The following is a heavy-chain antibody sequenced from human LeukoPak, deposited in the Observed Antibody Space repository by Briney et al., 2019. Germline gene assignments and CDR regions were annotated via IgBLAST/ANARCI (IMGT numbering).Heavy chain of an antibody. D-gene: IGHD3-3*01. CDR3: AKLTIFGVVIMGYFDY. CDR2: ISGSGGST. Sequence: GGSLRLSCAASGFTFSSYAMSWVRQAPGKGLEWVSAISGSGGSTYYADSVKGRFTISRDNSKNALYLQMNSLRAEDTAVYYCAKLTIFGVVIMGYFDYWGQGTLVTVSS. V-gene: IGHV3-23*01. CDR1: GFTFSSYA. J-gene: IGHJ4*02.